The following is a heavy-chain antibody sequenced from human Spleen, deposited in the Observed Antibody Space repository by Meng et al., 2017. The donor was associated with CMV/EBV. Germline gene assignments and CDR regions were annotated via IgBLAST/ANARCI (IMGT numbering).Heavy chain of an antibody. V-gene: IGHV3-21*01. CDR2: ISSSSSYI. J-gene: IGHJ4*02. Sequence: GFTFSSYSMNWVRQAPGKGLEWVSSISSSSSYIYYADSVKGRFTISRDNAKNSLYLQMNSLRAEDTAVYYCARNAPFRSGTQNYFDYWGQGTLVTVSS. D-gene: IGHD1-1*01. CDR3: ARNAPFRSGTQNYFDY. CDR1: GFTFSSYS.